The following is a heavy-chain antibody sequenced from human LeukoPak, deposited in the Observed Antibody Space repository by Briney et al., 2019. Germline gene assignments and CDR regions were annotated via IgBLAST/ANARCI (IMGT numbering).Heavy chain of an antibody. V-gene: IGHV3-43*01. CDR1: GFTFDDYT. J-gene: IGHJ4*02. D-gene: IGHD3-9*01. CDR3: AKDLSAGLRYFDWVYGLDY. Sequence: GGSLRLSCAASGFTFDDYTMHWVRQAPGKGLEWVSLISWDGDTTYYADSVKGRFTISRDNSKNTLYLQMNSLGADDTAVYSCAKDLSAGLRYFDWVYGLDYWGQGTLVTVSS. CDR2: ISWDGDTT.